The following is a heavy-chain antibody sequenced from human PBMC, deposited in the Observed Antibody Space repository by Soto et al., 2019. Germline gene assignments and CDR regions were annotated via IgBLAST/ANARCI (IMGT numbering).Heavy chain of an antibody. CDR3: ARRATYTGYYGMDV. D-gene: IGHD1-26*01. CDR2: IYYSGST. Sequence: LETLPHTCTVSGGSISSSSYYWGWIRKPPGKGLEWIGSIYYSGSTYYNPSLKSRVTISVDTSKNQFSLKLSSVTAADTAVYYCARRATYTGYYGMDVWGQGTTVTVSS. CDR1: GGSISSSSYY. V-gene: IGHV4-39*01. J-gene: IGHJ6*02.